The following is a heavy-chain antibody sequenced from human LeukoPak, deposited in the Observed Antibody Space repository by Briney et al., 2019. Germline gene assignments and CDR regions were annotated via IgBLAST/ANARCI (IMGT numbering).Heavy chain of an antibody. CDR2: ISPYNGNT. D-gene: IGHD4-17*01. Sequence: ASVKVSCKASGYTFTNYGITWVRQAPGQGLEWMGWISPYNGNTNYAQKFQGRVTMTTDTSTSTAYMELSSLRSEDTAVYYCARDPDYGDYADDYWGQGTLVTVSS. CDR1: GYTFTNYG. V-gene: IGHV1-18*01. J-gene: IGHJ4*02. CDR3: ARDPDYGDYADDY.